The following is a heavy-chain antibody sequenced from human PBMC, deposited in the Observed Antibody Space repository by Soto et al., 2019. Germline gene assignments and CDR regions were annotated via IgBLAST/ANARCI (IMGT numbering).Heavy chain of an antibody. Sequence: GGSLRLSCAASGFTFSSYGMHWVRQAPGKGLEWVAVISYDGSNKYYADSVKGRFTISRDNSKNTLYLQMNSLRAEDTAVYYCAKEAIVVVVAAPRNYFDYWGQGTLVTVSS. V-gene: IGHV3-30*18. CDR1: GFTFSSYG. D-gene: IGHD2-15*01. J-gene: IGHJ4*02. CDR3: AKEAIVVVVAAPRNYFDY. CDR2: ISYDGSNK.